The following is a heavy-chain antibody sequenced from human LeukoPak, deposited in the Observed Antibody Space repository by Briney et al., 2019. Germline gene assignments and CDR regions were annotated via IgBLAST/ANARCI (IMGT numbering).Heavy chain of an antibody. CDR3: ARDLGYYDFWSGYYEYYFDY. V-gene: IGHV3-11*01. D-gene: IGHD3-3*01. CDR2: ISSSGSTI. J-gene: IGHJ4*02. Sequence: GGSLRLSCAASGFTFSDYYMSWIRQAPGKGLEWVSYISSSGSTIYYADSVKGRFTISRDNAKNSLYLQMNSRRAEDTAVYYCARDLGYYDFWSGYYEYYFDYWGQGTLVTVSS. CDR1: GFTFSDYY.